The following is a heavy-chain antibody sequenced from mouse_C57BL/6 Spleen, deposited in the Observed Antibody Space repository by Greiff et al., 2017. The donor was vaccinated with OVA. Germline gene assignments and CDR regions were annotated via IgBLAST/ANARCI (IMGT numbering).Heavy chain of an antibody. CDR3: ARDYDYDDYYAMDY. V-gene: IGHV5-6*01. Sequence: EVQLKESGGDLVKPGGSLKLSCAASGFTFSSYGMSWVRQTPDKRLEWVATISSGGSYTYYPDSVKGRFTISRDNAKNTLYLQMSRLKSEDTAMYYCARDYDYDDYYAMDYWGQGTSVTVSS. CDR1: GFTFSSYG. J-gene: IGHJ4*01. D-gene: IGHD2-4*01. CDR2: ISSGGSYT.